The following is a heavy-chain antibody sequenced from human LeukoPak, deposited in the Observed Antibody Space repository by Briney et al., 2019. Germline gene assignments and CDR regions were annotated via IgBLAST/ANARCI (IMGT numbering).Heavy chain of an antibody. V-gene: IGHV3-74*01. D-gene: IGHD3-9*01. Sequence: GGSLRLSCAASGFTSSSYWMHWVRQAPGKGLVWVSRINGDGSRTNCADSVKGRFTISRDNAENTLYLQMNSLRVEDTAVYYCTRDFDAATGSWGQGTLVTVSS. CDR2: INGDGSRT. CDR1: GFTSSSYW. CDR3: TRDFDAATGS. J-gene: IGHJ5*02.